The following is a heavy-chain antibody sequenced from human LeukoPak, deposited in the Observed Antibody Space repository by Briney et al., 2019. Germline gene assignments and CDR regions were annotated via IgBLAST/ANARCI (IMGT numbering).Heavy chain of an antibody. D-gene: IGHD5-18*01. V-gene: IGHV3-21*01. J-gene: IGHJ6*04. CDR3: ARGGGYSYGCGDV. CDR2: ISSSSSYI. Sequence: MTGGSLRLSRAASGFTFSSYNMNWVRQAPGKGLEWVSSISSSSSYIYYATSVKGRFTISRDNSKNMLYLQMNSLRAEDTAVYYCARGGGYSYGCGDVWGKGTTVTVSS. CDR1: GFTFSSYN.